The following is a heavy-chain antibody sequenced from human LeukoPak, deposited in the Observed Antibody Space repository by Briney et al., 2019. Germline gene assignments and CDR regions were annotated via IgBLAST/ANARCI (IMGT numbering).Heavy chain of an antibody. Sequence: GGSLRLSCAASGFTFSSYEMNWVRQAPGKGLEWVSYISSSGSTIYYADSVKGRFTISRDNAKNTLYLQMSSLRAEDTAVYYCAQQRTLWQQLLDYWGQRTLVTVSS. CDR2: ISSSGSTI. CDR3: AQQRTLWQQLLDY. D-gene: IGHD6-13*01. J-gene: IGHJ4*02. V-gene: IGHV3-48*03. CDR1: GFTFSSYE.